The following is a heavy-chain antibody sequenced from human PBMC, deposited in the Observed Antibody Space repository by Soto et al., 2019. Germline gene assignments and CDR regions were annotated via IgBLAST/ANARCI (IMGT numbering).Heavy chain of an antibody. V-gene: IGHV3-30*18. J-gene: IGHJ4*02. CDR1: GFTFSSYG. D-gene: IGHD6-13*01. CDR3: AKEGAYSSSWYFDY. Sequence: QVQLVESGGGVVQPGRSLRLSCAASGFTFSSYGMHWVRQAPGKGLEWVAVISYDGSNKYYADSVKGRFTISRDSSKNTLYLQMNSLRAEDTAVYYCAKEGAYSSSWYFDYWGQGTLVTVSS. CDR2: ISYDGSNK.